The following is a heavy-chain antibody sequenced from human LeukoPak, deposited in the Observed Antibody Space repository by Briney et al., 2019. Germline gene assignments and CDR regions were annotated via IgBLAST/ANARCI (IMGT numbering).Heavy chain of an antibody. J-gene: IGHJ3*02. CDR1: GRSLSSYY. CDR3: ARDLVSSSWLDAFDI. Sequence: PSETLSLTCTVSGRSLSSYYWIWIRQPAGKGLEGIGRIYTSGSTNYNPAHKSRVTMSVDTFKNQCTLKLSSVTAADTAVYYCARDLVSSSWLDAFDIWGQGTMVTVSS. D-gene: IGHD6-13*01. V-gene: IGHV4-4*07. CDR2: IYTSGST.